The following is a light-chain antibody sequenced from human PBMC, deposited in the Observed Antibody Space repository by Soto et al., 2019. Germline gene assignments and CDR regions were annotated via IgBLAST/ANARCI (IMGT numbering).Light chain of an antibody. CDR2: DAS. J-gene: IGKJ3*01. CDR1: QSVSSY. Sequence: EIVLTQSPATLSLSPGERATLSCSASQSVSSYLAWYQQKPGQAPRLLIYDASNRATGIPARFSGSGSGTDFTLTISSLEPEDFAVYYCQQLEAFGPGTKVDIK. CDR3: QQLEA. V-gene: IGKV3-11*01.